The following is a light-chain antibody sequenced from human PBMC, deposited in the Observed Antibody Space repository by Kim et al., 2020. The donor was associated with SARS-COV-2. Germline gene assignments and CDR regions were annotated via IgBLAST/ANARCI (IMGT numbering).Light chain of an antibody. J-gene: IGKJ5*01. CDR1: QGISSA. Sequence: ASVGDRVTITCRASQGISSALAWYQQKPGKAPKLLSYDASSLESGVSSRFSGSGSGTDFTLTISSLQPEDFATYYCQQFNSYPLTFGQGTRLEIK. V-gene: IGKV1-13*02. CDR3: QQFNSYPLT. CDR2: DAS.